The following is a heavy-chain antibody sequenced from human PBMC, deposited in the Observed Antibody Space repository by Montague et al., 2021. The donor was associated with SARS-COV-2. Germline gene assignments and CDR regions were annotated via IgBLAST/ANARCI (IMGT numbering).Heavy chain of an antibody. CDR3: AKQRGTITTTFDY. Sequence: SLRLSCAASGFTFNTYGMSWVRQAPGQGLEWVSCISGSGGTYYAGSVKGRFAISRDTSNNTLYLQMNSLRAEDTAIYSCAKQRGTITTTFDYWGQGSLVTVSS. J-gene: IGHJ4*02. V-gene: IGHV3-23*01. CDR2: ISGSGGT. CDR1: GFTFNTYG. D-gene: IGHD1-1*01.